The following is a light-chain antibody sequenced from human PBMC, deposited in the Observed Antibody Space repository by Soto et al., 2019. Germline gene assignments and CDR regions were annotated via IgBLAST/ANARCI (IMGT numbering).Light chain of an antibody. V-gene: IGKV3-20*01. CDR1: QSVSSSY. Sequence: EIVLTQSPGTLSLSPGERATLSCRASQSVSSSYLAWYQQKPGQAPRLLIYGASSRATGIPDRFSGSGSGTDFNLTISRLEPEDFAMYYCKQYGSTPFTFGPGTKVDIK. CDR2: GAS. CDR3: KQYGSTPFT. J-gene: IGKJ3*01.